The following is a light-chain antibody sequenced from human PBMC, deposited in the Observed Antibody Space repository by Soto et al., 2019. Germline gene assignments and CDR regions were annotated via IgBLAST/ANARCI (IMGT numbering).Light chain of an antibody. CDR2: GAS. V-gene: IGKV3-20*01. CDR3: QQYSSSPLLYS. J-gene: IGKJ2*01. Sequence: EILLTQSPGTLSLSPGERATLSCRASQSVSSSSLAWYQQKPGQAPRLLIYGASSRATGIPDRFSGSGSGAAFTLTISRLEPEDFAVYYCQQYSSSPLLYSFGQGTELEIK. CDR1: QSVSSSS.